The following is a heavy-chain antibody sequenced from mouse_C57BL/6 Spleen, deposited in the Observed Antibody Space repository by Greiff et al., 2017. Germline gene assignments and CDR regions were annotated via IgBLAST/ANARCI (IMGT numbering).Heavy chain of an antibody. CDR2: INPNYGTT. D-gene: IGHD1-3*01. J-gene: IGHJ4*01. Sequence: EVQLQQSGPELVKPGASVKISCKASGYAFTDYNMNWVKQSNGKGLEWIGVINPNYGTTSYNQKFKGKATLTVDQSSSTAYMQLNSLTSEDSAVYCCARYKAHSYYAMDYWGQGTSVTVSS. CDR1: GYAFTDYN. CDR3: ARYKAHSYYAMDY. V-gene: IGHV1-39*01.